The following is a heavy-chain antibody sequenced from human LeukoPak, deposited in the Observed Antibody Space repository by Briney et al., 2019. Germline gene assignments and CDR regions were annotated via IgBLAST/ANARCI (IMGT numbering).Heavy chain of an antibody. CDR1: GYTFTGYY. D-gene: IGHD2-15*01. CDR2: INPNSGGT. J-gene: IGHJ4*02. Sequence: ASVKVSCEASGYTFTGYYMHWVRQAPGQGLEWMGWINPNSGGTNYAQKFQGRVTMTRDTSISTAYMELSRLRSDDTAVYYCARARYCSGGSCYTYFDYWGQGTLVTVSS. CDR3: ARARYCSGGSCYTYFDY. V-gene: IGHV1-2*02.